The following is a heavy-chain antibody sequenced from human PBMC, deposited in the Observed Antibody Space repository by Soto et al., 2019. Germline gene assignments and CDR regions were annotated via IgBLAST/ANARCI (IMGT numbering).Heavy chain of an antibody. V-gene: IGHV1-3*01. J-gene: IGHJ4*02. CDR3: ARVSGWYYCDY. D-gene: IGHD6-19*01. Sequence: QVQLVQSGAEXXKPGASVXVXXXASGYTFTSYAMHWVRQAPGQRLEWMGWINAGNGNTKYSQKFQGRVTITRDTSASTAYMELSSLRSEDTAVYYCARVSGWYYCDYWGQGTLVTVSS. CDR1: GYTFTSYA. CDR2: INAGNGNT.